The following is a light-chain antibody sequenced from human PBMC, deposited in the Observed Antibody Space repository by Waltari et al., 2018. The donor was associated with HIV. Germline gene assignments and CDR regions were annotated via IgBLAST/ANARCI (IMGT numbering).Light chain of an antibody. Sequence: EIVLTQSPATLSFSPGERTPLSCRASQGVGRFLAWYQQKPGQAPRLLIYDASNRATGIPARFSGSGSGTDFTLTISSLEPEDFAVYYCQQRTNWPPYSFGQGTKLEIK. J-gene: IGKJ2*03. CDR2: DAS. CDR3: QQRTNWPPYS. V-gene: IGKV3-11*01. CDR1: QGVGRF.